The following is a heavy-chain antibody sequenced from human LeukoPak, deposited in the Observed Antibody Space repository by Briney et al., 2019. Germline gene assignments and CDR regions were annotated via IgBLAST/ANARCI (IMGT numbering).Heavy chain of an antibody. V-gene: IGHV3-23*01. D-gene: IGHD4-17*01. J-gene: IGHJ4*02. CDR1: FTXXXXA. CDR3: AKDRDYGDYDYYFDY. CDR2: IIGSGGST. Sequence: FTXXXXAMSWVRPAPGKGVEWVSAIIGSGGSTYYADSVKGRFTISRDNSKNTLYLQMNSLRAEDTAVYYCAKDRDYGDYDYYFDYWGQGTLVTVSS.